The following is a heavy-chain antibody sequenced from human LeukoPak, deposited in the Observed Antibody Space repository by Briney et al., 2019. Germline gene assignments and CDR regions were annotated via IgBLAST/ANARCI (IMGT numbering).Heavy chain of an antibody. CDR2: IYYSGST. CDR3: ASGRQQLAHYGMDV. V-gene: IGHV4-59*01. J-gene: IGHJ6*02. D-gene: IGHD6-13*01. Sequence: SETLSLTCTVSGGSISSFYWTWIRQPPGKGLEWIGYIYYSGSTNYNPSLKSRVTISVDTSKNQFSLKLSSVTAADTAVYYCASGRQQLAHYGMDVWGQGTTVTVSS. CDR1: GGSISSFY.